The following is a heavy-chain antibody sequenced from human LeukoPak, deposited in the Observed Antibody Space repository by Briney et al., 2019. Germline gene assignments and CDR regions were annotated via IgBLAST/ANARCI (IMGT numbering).Heavy chain of an antibody. J-gene: IGHJ4*02. Sequence: SVKVSCKASGYKFTGYYMHWVRQAPGQGLEWMGGIIPIFGTANYAQKFQGRVTITADESTSTAYMELSSLRSEDTAVYYCARGAAAGIGRYFDYWGQGTLVTVSS. D-gene: IGHD6-13*01. CDR3: ARGAAAGIGRYFDY. V-gene: IGHV1-69*13. CDR1: GYKFTGYY. CDR2: IIPIFGTA.